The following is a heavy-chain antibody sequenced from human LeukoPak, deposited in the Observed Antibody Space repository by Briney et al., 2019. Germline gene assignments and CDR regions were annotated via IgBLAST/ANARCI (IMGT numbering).Heavy chain of an antibody. CDR2: ISSSGRLM. D-gene: IGHD1-20*01. Sequence: GGSLRLSCAASGFTFSEYYINWIRQAPGKGLEWVSHISSSGRLMQYADSVRGRFTITRDNAQNFMSLQMNNLKPGDTAVYYCARDTNNGLDVWGRGTTVTVS. V-gene: IGHV3-11*01. CDR3: ARDTNNGLDV. CDR1: GFTFSEYY. J-gene: IGHJ6*02.